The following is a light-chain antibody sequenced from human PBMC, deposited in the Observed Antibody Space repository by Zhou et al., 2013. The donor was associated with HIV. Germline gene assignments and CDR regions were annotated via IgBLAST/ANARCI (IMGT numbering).Light chain of an antibody. CDR3: QQSYSTPLT. J-gene: IGKJ4*01. V-gene: IGKV1-8*01. CDR2: GSS. Sequence: AVHITQSPASLSASTGDRVTITCRASQDVGAYLAWYQQKPGEAPKVLIYGSSTLHIGVPSRFSGSGSGTDFTLTISSLQPEDFATYYCQQSYSTPLTFGGGTKVEIK. CDR1: QDVGAY.